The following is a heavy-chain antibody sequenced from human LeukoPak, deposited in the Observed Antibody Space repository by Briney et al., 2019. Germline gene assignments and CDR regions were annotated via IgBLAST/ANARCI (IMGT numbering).Heavy chain of an antibody. CDR2: INQSGST. J-gene: IGHJ6*02. V-gene: IGHV4-34*01. D-gene: IGHD3-10*01. Sequence: SETLSLTCAVYGGSFSGYYWSWIRQPPGKGLEWIGEINQSGSTNYNPSLKSRVTISVDTSKNQFSLKLSSVTAADTAVYYCARARYGSGSYYKAGRYYYYGMDVWGQGTTVTVSS. CDR3: ARARYGSGSYYKAGRYYYYGMDV. CDR1: GGSFSGYY.